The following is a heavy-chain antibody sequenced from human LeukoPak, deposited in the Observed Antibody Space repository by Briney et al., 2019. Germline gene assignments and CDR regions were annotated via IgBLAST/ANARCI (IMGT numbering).Heavy chain of an antibody. V-gene: IGHV3-21*01. CDR2: ISSSSSFI. CDR1: AFIFSSYS. J-gene: IGHJ6*03. Sequence: GRSLRLSCEASAFIFSSYSLNWVRQAPGKGLEWGASISSSSSFIYYADSVKGRFTVSRDNAKNSLSLQMNSLRAEDTAVYYCARDPSTSQYYYYYYYMDVWGKGTTVTVSS. D-gene: IGHD2-2*01. CDR3: ARDPSTSQYYYYYYYMDV.